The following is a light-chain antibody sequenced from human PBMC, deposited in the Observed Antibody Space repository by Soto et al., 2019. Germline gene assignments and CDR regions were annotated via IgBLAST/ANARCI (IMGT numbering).Light chain of an antibody. J-gene: IGLJ2*01. CDR1: SSDVGGYNY. CDR2: VVS. V-gene: IGLV2-14*01. CDR3: SSYTSSSPVV. Sequence: QSVLPQPDSVSGSPGQSITISCTGTSSDVGGYNYVSWYQQHPGKTPKLMIYVVSNRPSGVSNRFSGSKSGTTASLTISGLQAEDEADYYCSSYTSSSPVVFGGGTKLTVL.